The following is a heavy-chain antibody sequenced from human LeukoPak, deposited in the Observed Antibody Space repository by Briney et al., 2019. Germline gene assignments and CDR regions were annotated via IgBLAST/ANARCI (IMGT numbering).Heavy chain of an antibody. J-gene: IGHJ4*02. Sequence: GGSLKLSCAASGYTFGSYWMYWVRQAPGKGLVWVSRINNDGSSTIYADSVKGRFTISRDNAKNTLYLQMNSLRAEDTAVYYCAKRIHIRYYDSPYWGQGTLDTVSS. CDR2: INNDGSST. D-gene: IGHD3-3*01. CDR3: AKRIHIRYYDSPY. V-gene: IGHV3-74*01. CDR1: GYTFGSYW.